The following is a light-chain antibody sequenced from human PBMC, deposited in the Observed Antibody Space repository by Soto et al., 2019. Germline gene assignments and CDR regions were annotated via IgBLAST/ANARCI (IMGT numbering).Light chain of an antibody. V-gene: IGKV1-39*01. J-gene: IGKJ5*01. CDR3: QQGYSSAIT. Sequence: DIQMTQSPSTLSASVGDTVTVTCRASQSVSGWLAWYQQKPGKAPKFLIYSVSSLQSGVPSRFSGSGSGTDFTLTINSLQPEDFATYYCQQGYSSAITFGQGTRLEV. CDR2: SVS. CDR1: QSVSGW.